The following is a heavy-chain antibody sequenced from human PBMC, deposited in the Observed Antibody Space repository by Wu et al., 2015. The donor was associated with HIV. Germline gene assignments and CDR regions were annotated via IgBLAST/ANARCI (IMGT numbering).Heavy chain of an antibody. D-gene: IGHD2-21*01. Sequence: QVQLVQSGAEMKKPGASVNISCKASGYTFTAYYIXWVRQAPGQGLEWMGLINPGIGSTYYAEKFQGRVTMTRDTSTSTVNMQLGTLTSEDTAVYYCNRGMQGWVNDAFDIWGQGTVVTVSS. CDR2: INPGIGST. CDR3: NRGMQGWVNDAFDI. V-gene: IGHV1-46*03. J-gene: IGHJ3*02. CDR1: GYTFTAYY.